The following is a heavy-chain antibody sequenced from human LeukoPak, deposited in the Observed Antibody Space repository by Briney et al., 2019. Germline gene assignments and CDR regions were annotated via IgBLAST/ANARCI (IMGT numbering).Heavy chain of an antibody. V-gene: IGHV6-1*01. CDR2: TYYRSKWYN. CDR3: ARVGHPWGIEDAFDI. J-gene: IGHJ3*02. Sequence: SQTLSLTCGISGDSVSSNSATWNWTRQSPLRGLGWLGRTYYRSKWYNDYPVYVKSRITINPDTSKNQFSLQLNSVTPEDTAVYYCARVGHPWGIEDAFDIWGQGTMVTVSS. CDR1: GDSVSSNSAT. D-gene: IGHD3-16*01.